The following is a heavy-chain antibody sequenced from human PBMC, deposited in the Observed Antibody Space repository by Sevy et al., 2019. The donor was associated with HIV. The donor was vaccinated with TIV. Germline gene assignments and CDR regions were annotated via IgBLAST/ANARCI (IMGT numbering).Heavy chain of an antibody. V-gene: IGHV1-2*02. CDR3: TRGPSGFSGSDLAY. CDR2: INPNSGGT. Sequence: ASVKVSCKASGYTFTGYYMHWVRQAPGLGLEWMGWINPNSGGTKHAQKFQGRVTMTRDTSISTAYMELSRLKSNDTAVYYCTRGPSGFSGSDLAYWGQGTLVTVSS. J-gene: IGHJ4*02. D-gene: IGHD3-22*01. CDR1: GYTFTGYY.